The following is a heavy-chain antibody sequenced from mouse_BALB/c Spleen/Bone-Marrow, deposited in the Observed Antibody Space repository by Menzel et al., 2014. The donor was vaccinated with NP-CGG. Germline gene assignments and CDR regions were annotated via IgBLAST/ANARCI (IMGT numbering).Heavy chain of an antibody. Sequence: VHVKQSGAELVKPGASVKLSCAASGFNIKDTYMHWVKQRPEQGLEWIGRIDPVNGNTKYDPKFQGKATITADTSSNTAYLQLSSLTSEDTAVYYCAGDGAYWGQGTLVTVSA. CDR2: IDPVNGNT. CDR3: AGDGAY. D-gene: IGHD3-3*01. CDR1: GFNIKDTY. J-gene: IGHJ3*01. V-gene: IGHV14-3*02.